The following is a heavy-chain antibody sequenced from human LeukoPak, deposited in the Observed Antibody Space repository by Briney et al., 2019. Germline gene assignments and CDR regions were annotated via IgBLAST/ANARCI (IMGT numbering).Heavy chain of an antibody. CDR3: ARWASLTYGGNSRGYYYYYGMDV. CDR1: GYSFTSYR. J-gene: IGHJ6*02. V-gene: IGHV5-51*01. CDR2: IYPGDSDT. D-gene: IGHD4-23*01. Sequence: GESLKISCKGSGYSFTSYRIGWVRQLPGKGLEWIGIIYPGDSDTRYSPSFQGQVTISADKSISTAYLQWSSLKASDTAMYYCARWASLTYGGNSRGYYYYYGMDVWGQGTTVTVSS.